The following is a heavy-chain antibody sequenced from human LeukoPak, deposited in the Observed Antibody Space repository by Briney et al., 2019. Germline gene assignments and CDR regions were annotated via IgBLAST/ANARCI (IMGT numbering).Heavy chain of an antibody. D-gene: IGHD1-26*01. CDR3: AKGKGWERRQYMDV. Sequence: GGSLRLSCAASGFTFSSYSMNWVRQAPGKGLEWVSSISSSSSYIYYADSVKGRFIISRDNAKNSLYLQMNSLRAEDTALYYCAKGKGWERRQYMDVWGKGTTVTISS. CDR2: ISSSSSYI. CDR1: GFTFSSYS. J-gene: IGHJ6*04. V-gene: IGHV3-21*04.